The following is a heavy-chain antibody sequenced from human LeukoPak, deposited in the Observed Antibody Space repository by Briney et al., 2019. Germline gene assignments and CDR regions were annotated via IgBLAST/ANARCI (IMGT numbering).Heavy chain of an antibody. Sequence: SVKVSCKASGGTFSSYAISWVRQAPGQGLEWMGGIIPIFGTANYAQKFQGRVTITADESTSTAYMELSSLRSEDTAVYYCAREYGSGMIDAFDIWAKGQWSPSLQ. CDR2: IIPIFGTA. V-gene: IGHV1-69*13. CDR3: AREYGSGMIDAFDI. CDR1: GGTFSSYA. J-gene: IGHJ3*02. D-gene: IGHD3-10*01.